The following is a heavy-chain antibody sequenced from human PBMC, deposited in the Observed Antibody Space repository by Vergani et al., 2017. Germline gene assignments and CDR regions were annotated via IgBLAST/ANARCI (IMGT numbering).Heavy chain of an antibody. CDR3: ARDRGNSGDYNFDY. Sequence: QVQLVQSGAEVKKPGASVKVSCEGSGYTFRNCGISWVRQAPGEGLEWLGWISVYNGETKFAQKFQGRVTLTRDTSTDTAYMEMGSLRSDDTAVYYCARDRGNSGDYNFDYWGQGTLVTVSS. CDR1: GYTFRNCG. J-gene: IGHJ4*02. CDR2: ISVYNGET. V-gene: IGHV1-18*04. D-gene: IGHD1-26*01.